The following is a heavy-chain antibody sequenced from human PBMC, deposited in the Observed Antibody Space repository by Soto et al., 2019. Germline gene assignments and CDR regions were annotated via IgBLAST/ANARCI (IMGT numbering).Heavy chain of an antibody. Sequence: GESLKISCKGSGYSFTSYWIGWVRQMPGKGLEWMGSIYPGDSDTRYSPSFQGQVTISADKSISTAYLQWSSLKASDTAMYYCARHIKAIAAADWFDPWGQGTLVTVSS. V-gene: IGHV5-51*01. CDR1: GYSFTSYW. CDR3: ARHIKAIAAADWFDP. CDR2: IYPGDSDT. J-gene: IGHJ5*02. D-gene: IGHD6-13*01.